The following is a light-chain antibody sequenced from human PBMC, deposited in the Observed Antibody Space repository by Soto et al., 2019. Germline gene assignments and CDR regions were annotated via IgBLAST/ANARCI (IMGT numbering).Light chain of an antibody. J-gene: IGLJ2*01. CDR3: QSYDSSLSGVV. CDR1: SSNIGAGYD. V-gene: IGLV1-40*01. Sequence: QSVLTQPPSVSGAPGQRVTISCTGSSSNIGAGYDEHWYQQLPGTAPKLLIYGNSNRPSGVPDRFSGSKSGTSASLAITGLQAEDEADYYCQSYDSSLSGVVFGGGTQLTVL. CDR2: GNS.